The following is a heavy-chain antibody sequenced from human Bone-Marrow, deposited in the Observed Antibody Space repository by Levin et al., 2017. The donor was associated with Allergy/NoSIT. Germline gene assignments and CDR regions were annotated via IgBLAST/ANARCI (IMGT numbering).Heavy chain of an antibody. CDR3: TREDEGDFPPDLDY. V-gene: IGHV4-59*01. Sequence: SETLSLTCSVSAASITTYHWNWIRQPPGKRLEWIGYVSDSGSTKYNPSLKNRVTISVDTSKRQSSLKVTSVTAADSAVYHCTREDEGDFPPDLDYWGRGTLVAVSS. J-gene: IGHJ4*02. D-gene: IGHD2-21*02. CDR2: VSDSGST. CDR1: AASITTYH.